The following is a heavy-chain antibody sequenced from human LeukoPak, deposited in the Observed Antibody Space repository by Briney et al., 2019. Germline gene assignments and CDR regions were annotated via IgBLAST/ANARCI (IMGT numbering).Heavy chain of an antibody. D-gene: IGHD3-22*01. Sequence: GGSLRLSCVASGFILCRYEMKWVRQATGKGLEWLSYFGTRGSIMSCAGSVKGRFTISRDNAKNSLYLQMNSLRADDTAVYYCARREFYDTSGYLFDYWGQGTLVTVSS. CDR3: ARREFYDTSGYLFDY. V-gene: IGHV3-48*03. CDR1: GFILCRYE. J-gene: IGHJ4*02. CDR2: FGTRGSIM.